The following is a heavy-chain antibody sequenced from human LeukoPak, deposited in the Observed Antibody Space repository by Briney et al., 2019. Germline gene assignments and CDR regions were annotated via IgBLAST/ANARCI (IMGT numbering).Heavy chain of an antibody. Sequence: PSETLSLTCTVSGGSISSYSWSWIRQPPGKGLEWIGYIYHSGSTYYNPSLKSRVTISVDRSKNQFSLKLSSVTAADTAVYYCARDGSERLGYYYGMDVWGQGTTVTVSS. CDR3: ARDGSERLGYYYGMDV. V-gene: IGHV4-30-2*01. CDR2: IYHSGST. J-gene: IGHJ6*02. D-gene: IGHD1-1*01. CDR1: GGSISSYS.